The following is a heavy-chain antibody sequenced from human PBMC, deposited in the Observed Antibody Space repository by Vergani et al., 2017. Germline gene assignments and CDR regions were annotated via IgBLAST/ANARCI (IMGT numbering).Heavy chain of an antibody. Sequence: EVQLVESGGGLVQPGRSLRLSCAASGFTFDDYAMSWVRQAPGKGLEWVSAISGSSGSTYYADSVKGRFTISRDNSKNTLYLQMNSLRAEDTAVYYCAKDPGIAVAGSSYWGQGTLVTVSS. V-gene: IGHV3-23*04. J-gene: IGHJ4*02. CDR2: ISGSSGST. CDR3: AKDPGIAVAGSSY. CDR1: GFTFDDYA. D-gene: IGHD6-19*01.